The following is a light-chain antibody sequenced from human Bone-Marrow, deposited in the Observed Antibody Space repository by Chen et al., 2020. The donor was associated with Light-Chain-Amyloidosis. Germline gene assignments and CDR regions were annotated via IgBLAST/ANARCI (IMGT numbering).Light chain of an antibody. V-gene: IGLV2-23*02. CDR3: CSYACSSTFYV. CDR1: SSDVGSYNL. J-gene: IGLJ1*01. CDR2: EVS. Sequence: QSALNQPASVSGSPGQPITISCTGTSSDVGSYNLVSWYQQHPGKAPKLMIYEVSKRPSGVSNRFSGSKSGNTASLTISGLQAEDEADYYCCSYACSSTFYVFGTGTKVTVL.